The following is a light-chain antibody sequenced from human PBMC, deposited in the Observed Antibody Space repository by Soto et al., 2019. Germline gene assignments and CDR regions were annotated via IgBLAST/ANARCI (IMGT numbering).Light chain of an antibody. CDR2: GAS. CDR3: QQYYSSPWT. J-gene: IGKJ1*01. Sequence: EIVLTQSPGTLSLSPGERATLSCRASQSVSSSFLAWYQQKPGQAPRLLIYGASSRATGIPDRFSGSGSATDFTLTITGPEPEDFAVYYCQQYYSSPWTFAQGTRVEIK. CDR1: QSVSSSF. V-gene: IGKV3-20*01.